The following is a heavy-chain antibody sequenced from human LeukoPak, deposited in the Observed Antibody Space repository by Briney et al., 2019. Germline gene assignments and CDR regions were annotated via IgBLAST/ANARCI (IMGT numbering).Heavy chain of an antibody. J-gene: IGHJ4*02. V-gene: IGHV4-34*01. CDR3: AREPSDFWSGYSDY. CDR2: INHSGST. Sequence: SETLSLTCAVYGGSFSGYYRSWIRQPPGKGLEWIGEINHSGSTSYNPSLKSRVTMSVDTSKNQFSLKLSSVTAADTAVYYCAREPSDFWSGYSDYWGQGTLVTVSS. D-gene: IGHD3-3*01. CDR1: GGSFSGYY.